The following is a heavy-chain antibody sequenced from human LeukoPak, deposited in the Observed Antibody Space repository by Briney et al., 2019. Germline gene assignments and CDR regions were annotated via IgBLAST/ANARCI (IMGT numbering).Heavy chain of an antibody. Sequence: SETLSLTCTVSGGSISPYYWSWIRLPPGKGLEWIGYIYYSGSTNYNPSLKSRVTISVDTSKNQFSLKLSSVTAADTAVYYCAKLGSFYYYMDVWGKGTTVTVSS. CDR1: GGSISPYY. D-gene: IGHD3-16*01. CDR3: AKLGSFYYYMDV. V-gene: IGHV4-59*12. J-gene: IGHJ6*03. CDR2: IYYSGST.